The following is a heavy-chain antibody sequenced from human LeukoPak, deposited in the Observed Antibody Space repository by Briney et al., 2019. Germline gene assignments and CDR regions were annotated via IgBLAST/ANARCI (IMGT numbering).Heavy chain of an antibody. CDR2: IDPSDSYT. CDR3: ATGGSCSGGSCYSGSWSDP. V-gene: IGHV5-10-1*01. J-gene: IGHJ5*02. D-gene: IGHD2-15*01. Sequence: GESLKISCKGSGYSFTSYWISWVRQMPGKGLEWMGRIDPSDSYTNYSPSFQGHVTISADKSISTAYLQWSSPKASDTAMYYCATGGSCSGGSCYSGSWSDPWGQGTLVTVSS. CDR1: GYSFTSYW.